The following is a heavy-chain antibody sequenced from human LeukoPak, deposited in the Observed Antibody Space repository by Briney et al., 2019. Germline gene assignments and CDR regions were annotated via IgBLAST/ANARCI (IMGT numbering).Heavy chain of an antibody. Sequence: GGSVKVSCKTSGYTFTAYYIHWGRQAPGQGLEWLGWINPNNAATKLTQKFQGRVTITREKSISTPHMELKRLRSDDTDVYYCARDWSVVPGGDRDYHYYYMDVWGTGTTVTVSS. CDR3: ARDWSVVPGGDRDYHYYYMDV. J-gene: IGHJ6*03. V-gene: IGHV1-2*02. CDR2: INPNNAAT. D-gene: IGHD2-21*02. CDR1: GYTFTAYY.